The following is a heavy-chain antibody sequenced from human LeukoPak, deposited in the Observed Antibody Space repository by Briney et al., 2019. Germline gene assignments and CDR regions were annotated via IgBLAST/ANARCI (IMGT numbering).Heavy chain of an antibody. Sequence: ASVKVSCKASGYTFTGYYMHWVRQAPGQGLGWMGWINPNSGGTNYAQKFQGRVTMTRDTSISTAYMELSRLRSDDTAVYYCARVSIDSSGYYYVGPWDYWGQGILVTVSS. J-gene: IGHJ4*02. D-gene: IGHD3-22*01. V-gene: IGHV1-2*02. CDR1: GYTFTGYY. CDR3: ARVSIDSSGYYYVGPWDY. CDR2: INPNSGGT.